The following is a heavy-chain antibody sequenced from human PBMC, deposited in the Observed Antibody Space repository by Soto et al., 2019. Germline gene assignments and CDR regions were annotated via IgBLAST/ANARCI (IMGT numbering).Heavy chain of an antibody. Sequence: SETLSLTCTVSGGSISSSSYYWGWIRQPPGKGLEWIGSIYYSGSTYYNPSLKSRVTISVDTSKNQFSLKLSSVTAADTAVYYCASLNPASGNYMDVWAKGTTVPVSS. V-gene: IGHV4-39*01. D-gene: IGHD3-22*01. CDR1: GGSISSSSYY. CDR2: IYYSGST. CDR3: ASLNPASGNYMDV. J-gene: IGHJ6*03.